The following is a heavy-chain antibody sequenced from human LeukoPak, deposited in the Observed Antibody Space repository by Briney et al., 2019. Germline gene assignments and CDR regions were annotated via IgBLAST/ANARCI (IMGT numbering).Heavy chain of an antibody. J-gene: IGHJ3*02. D-gene: IGHD3-10*01. CDR3: AKDLSYYGSGSFLGTDAFDI. V-gene: IGHV3-23*01. Sequence: GGSLRLSCAASGFTFSSYWMHWVRQAPGKGLEWVSAISGSGGSTYYADSVKGRFTISRDNSKNTLYLQMNSLRAEDTAVYYCAKDLSYYGSGSFLGTDAFDIWGQGTMVTVSS. CDR2: ISGSGGST. CDR1: GFTFSSYW.